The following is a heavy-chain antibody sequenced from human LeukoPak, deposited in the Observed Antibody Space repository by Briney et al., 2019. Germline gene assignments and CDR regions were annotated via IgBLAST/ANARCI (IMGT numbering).Heavy chain of an antibody. Sequence: GGSLRLSCAASGFTFSSYWMSWVRQAPGKGLEWVANIKQDGSEKYYVDSVKGRFTVSRDNAKNSLFLQMNSLRAEDTAVYYCARTSKSGSYSPGDYWGQGTLVTVSS. CDR1: GFTFSSYW. D-gene: IGHD1-26*01. CDR3: ARTSKSGSYSPGDY. V-gene: IGHV3-7*01. J-gene: IGHJ4*02. CDR2: IKQDGSEK.